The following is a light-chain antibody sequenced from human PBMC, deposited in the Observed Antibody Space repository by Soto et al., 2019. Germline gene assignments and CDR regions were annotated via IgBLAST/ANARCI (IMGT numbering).Light chain of an antibody. V-gene: IGKV3-20*01. CDR1: QSFSSTY. Sequence: EIVLTQSPGTLSLSPGERATLSCRASQSFSSTYLAWYQQKPGQAPRLLIYGASSRATGIPDRFSGGGSGTDFSLTISRLDPEDFAVYYCQQYSSSLSITFGQGTHWRL. J-gene: IGKJ5*01. CDR3: QQYSSSLSIT. CDR2: GAS.